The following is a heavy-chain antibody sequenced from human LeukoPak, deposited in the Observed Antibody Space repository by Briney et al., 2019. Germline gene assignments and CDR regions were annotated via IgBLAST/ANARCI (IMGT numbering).Heavy chain of an antibody. CDR1: GFTFDDYA. J-gene: IGHJ4*02. V-gene: IGHV3-9*01. D-gene: IGHD1-26*01. CDR2: ISWNSGSI. Sequence: GGSLRLSCAASGFTFDDYAMHWVRQAPGKGLEWVSGISWNSGSIGYADSVKGRFTISRDNAKNSLYLQMNSLRAEDTALYYCAKDNGYEVGATNFDYWGQGTLVTVSS. CDR3: AKDNGYEVGATNFDY.